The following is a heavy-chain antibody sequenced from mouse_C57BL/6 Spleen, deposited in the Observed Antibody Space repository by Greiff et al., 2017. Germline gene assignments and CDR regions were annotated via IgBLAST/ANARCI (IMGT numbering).Heavy chain of an antibody. CDR1: GYTFTSYW. D-gene: IGHD2-3*01. V-gene: IGHV1-74*01. Sequence: QVQLQQPGAELVKPGASVKVSCKASGYTFTSYWMHWVKQRPGQGLEWIGRIHPSDSDTNYNQKFKGKATLTVDKSSSTAYMQLRSLTSEDSAVYYCAIEGVYEGYFYAMDYWGQGTSVTVSS. J-gene: IGHJ4*01. CDR3: AIEGVYEGYFYAMDY. CDR2: IHPSDSDT.